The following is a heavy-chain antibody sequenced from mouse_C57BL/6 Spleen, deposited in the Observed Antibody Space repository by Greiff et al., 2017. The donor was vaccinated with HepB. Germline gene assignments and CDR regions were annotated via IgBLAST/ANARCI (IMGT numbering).Heavy chain of an antibody. V-gene: IGHV1-15*01. D-gene: IGHD1-1*01. Sequence: VQLVESGAELVRPGASVTLSCKASGYTFTDYEMHWVKQTPVHGLEWIGAIDPETGGTAYNQKFKGKAILTADKSSSTAYMELLSLTSEDSAVYYCTRGGLLRAMDYWGQGTSVTVSS. CDR2: IDPETGGT. J-gene: IGHJ4*01. CDR1: GYTFTDYE. CDR3: TRGGLLRAMDY.